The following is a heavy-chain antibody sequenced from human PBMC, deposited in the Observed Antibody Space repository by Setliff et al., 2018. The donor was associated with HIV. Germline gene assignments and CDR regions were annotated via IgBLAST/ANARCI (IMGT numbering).Heavy chain of an antibody. V-gene: IGHV4-59*01. CDR3: ARGSNAPYFQH. CDR2: ISYSGST. CDR1: GGSISTYY. D-gene: IGHD1-1*01. Sequence: SETLSLTCTVSGGSISTYYWSWIRQPPGKGLEWIGYISYSGSTNYNPSLKSRVTLSVNTSKKQFSLKLKSVTAADTAVYYCARGSNAPYFQHWGQGTLVTVTS. J-gene: IGHJ1*01.